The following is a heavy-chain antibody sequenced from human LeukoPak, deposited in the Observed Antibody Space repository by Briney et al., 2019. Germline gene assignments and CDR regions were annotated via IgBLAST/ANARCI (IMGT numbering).Heavy chain of an antibody. V-gene: IGHV3-74*01. Sequence: GGSLRLSCAASGFTLSSYWMHWVRQAPGEGLVWGSRIGSDAGSTSYADSVKGRFTISRDNAENTLFLQMNSLTAEDTAVYYCARARGYYYDSFDYWGQGTLVTISS. CDR3: ARARGYYYDSFDY. D-gene: IGHD3-22*01. CDR2: IGSDAGST. CDR1: GFTLSSYW. J-gene: IGHJ4*02.